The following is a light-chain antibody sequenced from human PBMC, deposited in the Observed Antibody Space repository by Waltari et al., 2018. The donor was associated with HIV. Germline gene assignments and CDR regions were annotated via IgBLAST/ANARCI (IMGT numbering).Light chain of an antibody. V-gene: IGLV4-69*01. CDR3: QTWGTSFQGV. Sequence: QLVLTQSPSASAFLGASVMFTCTLSSGHSSNAIAWHHQQPGKGPRYLMKVNTDGSHDKGDGISVRFSGTASGADRDLTTASRQSEDEADYDWQTWGTSFQGVFGGGTKLTVL. CDR1: SGHSSNA. CDR2: VNTDGSH. J-gene: IGLJ3*02.